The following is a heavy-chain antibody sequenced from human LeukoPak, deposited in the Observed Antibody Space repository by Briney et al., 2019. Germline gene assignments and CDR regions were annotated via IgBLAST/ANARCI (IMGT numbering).Heavy chain of an antibody. J-gene: IGHJ4*02. D-gene: IGHD4-17*01. Sequence: PGGSLRLSCAASGFTFSSYYMNWVRQAPGKGLEWVSYISSSGSSIYYAHSGKGRFTMYRHNAKNSLSLQMNSLRAEGTAVYYCARGSPDYGDYGIEYWGQGSLVTVSP. V-gene: IGHV3-48*01. CDR2: ISSSGSSI. CDR3: ARGSPDYGDYGIEY. CDR1: GFTFSSYY.